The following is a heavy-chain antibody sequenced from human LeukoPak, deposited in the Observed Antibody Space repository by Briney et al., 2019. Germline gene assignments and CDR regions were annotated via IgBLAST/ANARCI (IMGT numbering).Heavy chain of an antibody. J-gene: IGHJ6*03. CDR1: GGSISNYY. CDR2: IYYSGST. CDR3: ARDWGVSARPGYMDV. Sequence: SETLSLTCTVSGGSISNYYWSWIRQPPGKGLEWIGYIYYSGSTKYNPSLKSRVTISVDTSKDQFSLRLSSVTAADTAVYYCARDWGVSARPGYMDVWGKGTTVTVSS. V-gene: IGHV4-59*01. D-gene: IGHD6-6*01.